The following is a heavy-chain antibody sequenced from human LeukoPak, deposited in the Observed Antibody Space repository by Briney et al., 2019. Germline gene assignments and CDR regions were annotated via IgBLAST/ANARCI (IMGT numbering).Heavy chain of an antibody. J-gene: IGHJ3*02. Sequence: ASVKVSCKVSGYTLTELSMHWVRQAPGKGLEWMGGFDPEDGETIYAQKFQGRVTMTRDTSISTAYMELSRLRSDDTAVYYCARAGDFFGVVIPFPDAFDIWGQGTMVTVSS. CDR3: ARAGDFFGVVIPFPDAFDI. CDR1: GYTLTELS. V-gene: IGHV1-24*01. D-gene: IGHD3-3*01. CDR2: FDPEDGET.